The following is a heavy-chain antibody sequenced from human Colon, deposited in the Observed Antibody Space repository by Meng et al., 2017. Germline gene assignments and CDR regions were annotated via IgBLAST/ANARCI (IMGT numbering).Heavy chain of an antibody. CDR3: ARDWGDVRGGFDF. J-gene: IGHJ4*02. V-gene: IGHV6-1*01. Sequence: VQLQQSGPGLRKPSPTLSLTCAISGDSVSSNSAAWNWIRQSPSRGLEWLGRTYYRSKYYNDYALSVKSRITINPDTSKNQFSLQLNSVTPEDTAIYYCARDWGDVRGGFDFWGQGTLVTVSS. D-gene: IGHD3-10*02. CDR2: TYYRSKYYN. CDR1: GDSVSSNSAA.